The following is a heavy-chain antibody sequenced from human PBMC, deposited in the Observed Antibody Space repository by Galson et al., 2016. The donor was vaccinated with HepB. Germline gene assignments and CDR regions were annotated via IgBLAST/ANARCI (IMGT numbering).Heavy chain of an antibody. CDR2: ISSSGSNI. CDR1: GFTFSSYS. Sequence: SLRLSCAASGFTFSSYSMNWVRQAPGKGLEWVSSISSSGSNIYYADSVKGRFTISRDNAKNSLYLQMSSLRAEDTAVYYCARWVLWRSVWYQEDYYYGMDVWGQGTTVTVS. CDR3: ARWVLWRSVWYQEDYYYGMDV. V-gene: IGHV3-21*01. J-gene: IGHJ6*02. D-gene: IGHD6-19*01.